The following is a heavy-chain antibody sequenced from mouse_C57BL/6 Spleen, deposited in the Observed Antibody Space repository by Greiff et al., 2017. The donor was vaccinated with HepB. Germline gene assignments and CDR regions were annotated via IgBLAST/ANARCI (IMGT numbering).Heavy chain of an antibody. CDR2: INPNNGGT. CDR3: ARELTGRGDY. J-gene: IGHJ2*01. Sequence: EVQLQQSGPELVKPGASVKISCKASGYTFTDYYMNWVKQSHGKSLEWIGDINPNNGGTSYNQKFKGKATLTVDKSSSTAYMELRSLTSEDSAVYYCARELTGRGDYWGQGTTLTVSS. D-gene: IGHD4-1*01. V-gene: IGHV1-26*01. CDR1: GYTFTDYY.